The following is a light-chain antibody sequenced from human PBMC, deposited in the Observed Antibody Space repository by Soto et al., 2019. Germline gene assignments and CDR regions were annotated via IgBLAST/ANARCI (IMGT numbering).Light chain of an antibody. CDR3: QSYDSSLSGSV. V-gene: IGLV1-44*01. CDR1: SSNIGSSS. J-gene: IGLJ1*01. Sequence: QSVLTQPPSASGTPGQRVTISCSGSSSNIGSSSVNWYQQLPGTAPQLLIYNNNQWPSGVPDRFSGSKSGTSASLAITGLQAEDEADYYCQSYDSSLSGSVFGTGTKVTVL. CDR2: NNN.